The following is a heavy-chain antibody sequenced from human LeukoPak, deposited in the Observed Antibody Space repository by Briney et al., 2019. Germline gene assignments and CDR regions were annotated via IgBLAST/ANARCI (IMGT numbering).Heavy chain of an antibody. Sequence: PGGSLRLSCAASGFTFSSYAMHWVRQAPGKGLEWVAVISYDGSNKYYADSVKGRFTISRDNSKNTLYLQMNSLRAEDTAVYYCARVILNTVTALGYWGQGTLVTVSS. D-gene: IGHD4-17*01. CDR3: ARVILNTVTALGY. CDR1: GFTFSSYA. CDR2: ISYDGSNK. J-gene: IGHJ4*02. V-gene: IGHV3-30*04.